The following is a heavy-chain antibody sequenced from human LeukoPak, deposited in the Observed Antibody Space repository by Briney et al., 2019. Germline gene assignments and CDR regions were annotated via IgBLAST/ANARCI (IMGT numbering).Heavy chain of an antibody. CDR1: GYTFTSYD. CDR3: ARVPRSEYYYDSSGYIPDY. D-gene: IGHD3-22*01. V-gene: IGHV1-8*01. CDR2: MNPNSGNT. J-gene: IGHJ4*02. Sequence: ASVKVSCKASGYTFTSYDINWVRQATGQGLEWMGWMNPNSGNTGYAQKFQGRVTMTRNTSISTAYMELSSLRSEDTAVYYCARVPRSEYYYDSSGYIPDYWGQGTLVTVSS.